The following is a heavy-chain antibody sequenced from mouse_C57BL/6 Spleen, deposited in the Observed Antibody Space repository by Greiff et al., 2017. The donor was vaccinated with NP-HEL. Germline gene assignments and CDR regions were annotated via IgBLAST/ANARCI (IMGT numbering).Heavy chain of an antibody. Sequence: VQLQESGPELVKPGASVKISCKASGYSFTSYYIHWVKQRPGQGLEWIGWIYPGSGNTKYSEKFKGKATLTADTSSSTAYMQLSSLTSEDSAVYYCARFYDYDGGAWFAYWGQGTLVTVSA. CDR2: IYPGSGNT. D-gene: IGHD2-4*01. J-gene: IGHJ3*01. CDR1: GYSFTSYY. CDR3: ARFYDYDGGAWFAY. V-gene: IGHV1-66*01.